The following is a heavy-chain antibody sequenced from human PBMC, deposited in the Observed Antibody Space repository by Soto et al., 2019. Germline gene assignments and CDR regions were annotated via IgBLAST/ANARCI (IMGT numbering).Heavy chain of an antibody. CDR2: ISGSGGST. CDR1: VFTFSSYA. CDR3: AKTPKYSSSWSWFDP. J-gene: IGHJ5*02. D-gene: IGHD6-13*01. V-gene: IGHV3-23*01. Sequence: VQLLESVGGLGQPGGSLRLSCAASVFTFSSYAMRWVREAPGKGLEWVSAISGSGGSTYYADSVKGRFTISRDNSKNTRDLQMNSLRAEDTAVYYCAKTPKYSSSWSWFDPWGQGTLVTVSS.